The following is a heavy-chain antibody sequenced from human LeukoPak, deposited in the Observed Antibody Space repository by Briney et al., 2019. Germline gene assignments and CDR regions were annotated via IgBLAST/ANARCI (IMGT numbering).Heavy chain of an antibody. CDR1: GGSISSYY. V-gene: IGHV4-59*01. J-gene: IGHJ5*02. Sequence: SETLSLTCTVSGGSISSYYWSWIRQPPGKGLEWIGYIYYSGSTNYNPSLKSRVTISVDTSKSQFSLKLSSVTAADTAVYYCARDGYNYGLDPWGQGTLVTVSS. CDR3: ARDGYNYGLDP. CDR2: IYYSGST. D-gene: IGHD5-24*01.